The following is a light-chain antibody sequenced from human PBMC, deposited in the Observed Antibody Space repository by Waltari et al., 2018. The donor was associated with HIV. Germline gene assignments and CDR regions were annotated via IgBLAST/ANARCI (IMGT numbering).Light chain of an antibody. J-gene: IGLJ2*01. CDR1: SSDVGSYNL. CDR2: DVS. CDR3: CSYAGSSTVV. V-gene: IGLV2-23*02. Sequence: QSALTQPASVSGSPGQSNTISCTGTSSDVGSYNLVTWYQQHPGKAPKLMIYDVSQRPSGVSNRFSGSKSGNTASLTISGLQAEDVADYYCCSYAGSSTVVFGGGTKLTVL.